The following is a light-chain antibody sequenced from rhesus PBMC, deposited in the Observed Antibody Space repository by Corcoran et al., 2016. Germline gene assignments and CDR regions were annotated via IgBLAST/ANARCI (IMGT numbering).Light chain of an antibody. Sequence: DIQMTQSPSSLSASVGDTVTITCRASQAISSWLAWYQQKPGKAPNLLIYKASRLQGGVPSRVSGSGSGTVFTLPISRLQPEDFAAYYCLQGFSTPLTFGGGTKVELK. CDR3: LQGFSTPLT. CDR1: QAISSW. V-gene: IGKV1-22*01. CDR2: KAS. J-gene: IGKJ4*01.